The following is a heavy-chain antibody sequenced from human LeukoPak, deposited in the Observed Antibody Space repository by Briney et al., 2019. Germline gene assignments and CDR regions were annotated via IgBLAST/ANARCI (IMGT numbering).Heavy chain of an antibody. J-gene: IGHJ4*02. CDR1: GGSISSGGYY. CDR3: ARVMGYSYGFYFDY. Sequence: SQTLSLTCTVSGGSISSGGYYWSWIRQHPGKGLEWIGYIYYSGSTYHDPSLKSRVTISVDTSKNQFSLKLSSVTAADTAVYYCARVMGYSYGFYFDYWGQGTLVTVSS. V-gene: IGHV4-31*03. D-gene: IGHD5-18*01. CDR2: IYYSGST.